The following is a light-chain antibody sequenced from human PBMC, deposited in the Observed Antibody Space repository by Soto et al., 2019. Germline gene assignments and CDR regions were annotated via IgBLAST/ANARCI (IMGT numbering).Light chain of an antibody. V-gene: IGKV1-17*01. Sequence: DIQMTQSPSSLSASVGDRVTITCRASQDIRSALGWYQQKPGKVPKLLIYEVSTLQSGVSSRFSGSGSGTDFTLTISSLQPEDFATYYCQHLNSYPITFGQGTRLEIK. CDR3: QHLNSYPIT. CDR2: EVS. CDR1: QDIRSA. J-gene: IGKJ5*01.